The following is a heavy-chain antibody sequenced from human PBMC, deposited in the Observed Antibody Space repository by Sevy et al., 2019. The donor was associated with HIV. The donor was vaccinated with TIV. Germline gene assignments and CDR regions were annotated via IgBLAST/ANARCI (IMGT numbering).Heavy chain of an antibody. V-gene: IGHV3-21*01. Sequence: GGSLRLSCAASGFTFSSYSMNWVRQAPGKGLEWVSSISSSSSYIYYTDSVKGRFTISRGNAKNSLYLQMNSLRAEDTAAYYCARDRQQLGSAGYYYGMDVWGQGTTVTVSS. CDR2: ISSSSSYI. D-gene: IGHD6-13*01. J-gene: IGHJ6*02. CDR3: ARDRQQLGSAGYYYGMDV. CDR1: GFTFSSYS.